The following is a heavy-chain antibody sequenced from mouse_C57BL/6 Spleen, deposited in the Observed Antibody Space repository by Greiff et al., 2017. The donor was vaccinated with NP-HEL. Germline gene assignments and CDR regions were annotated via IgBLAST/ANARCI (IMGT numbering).Heavy chain of an antibody. CDR1: GFSFNTYA. Sequence: EAGGGLVQPKGSLKLSCAASGFSFNTYAMNWVRQAPGKGLEWVARIRSKSNNYATYYADSVKDRFTISRDDSESMLYLQMNNLKTEDTAMYYCVRQGGSSFYWYFDVWGTGTTVTVSS. V-gene: IGHV10-1*01. D-gene: IGHD1-1*01. CDR3: VRQGGSSFYWYFDV. CDR2: IRSKSNNYAT. J-gene: IGHJ1*03.